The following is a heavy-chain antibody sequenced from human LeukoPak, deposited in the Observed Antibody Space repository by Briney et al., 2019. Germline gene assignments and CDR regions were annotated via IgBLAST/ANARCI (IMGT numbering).Heavy chain of an antibody. J-gene: IGHJ4*02. CDR3: ARGVYYYDSSGCLFDY. CDR2: IYYSGST. Sequence: PSEALSLTCTVSGGSISSGGYYWSWIRQHPGKGLEWIGYIYYSGSTYYNPSLKSRVTISVDTSKNQFSLKLSSVTAADTAVYYCARGVYYYDSSGCLFDYWGQGTLVTVSS. D-gene: IGHD3-22*01. V-gene: IGHV4-31*03. CDR1: GGSISSGGYY.